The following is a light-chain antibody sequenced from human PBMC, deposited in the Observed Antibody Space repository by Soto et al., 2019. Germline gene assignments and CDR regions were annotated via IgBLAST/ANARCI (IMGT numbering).Light chain of an antibody. J-gene: IGKJ1*01. Sequence: IQLTQSPSSLSASIGDRVTISCRASEGISSYLAWYQQAPGKAPKLLIYGASTVRSGVPSRFSGSGSGTDFTLTITSLQPDDFATYYCQQYNSFPWTFGQGTKVDI. V-gene: IGKV1-9*01. CDR3: QQYNSFPWT. CDR2: GAS. CDR1: EGISSY.